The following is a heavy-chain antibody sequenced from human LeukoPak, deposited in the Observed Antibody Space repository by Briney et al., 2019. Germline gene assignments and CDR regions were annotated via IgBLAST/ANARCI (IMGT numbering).Heavy chain of an antibody. CDR2: ISSSSSYI. J-gene: IGHJ5*02. CDR1: GFTFSSYS. Sequence: GGSLRLSCAASGFTFSSYSMNWVRQAPGKGLEWVSSISSSSSYIYYADSVKGRFTISRDNAKNSLYLQMNSLRAEDTAVYYCARGEGRVVVSSFGVGWFDPWGQGTLVTVSS. CDR3: ARGEGRVVVSSFGVGWFDP. D-gene: IGHD2-15*01. V-gene: IGHV3-21*01.